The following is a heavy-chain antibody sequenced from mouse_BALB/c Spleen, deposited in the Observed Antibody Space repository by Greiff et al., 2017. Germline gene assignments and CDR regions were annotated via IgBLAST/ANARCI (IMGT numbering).Heavy chain of an antibody. CDR3: ARQLTSYAMDY. D-gene: IGHD4-1*01. V-gene: IGHV5-12-2*01. J-gene: IGHJ4*01. Sequence: EVKVEESGGGLVQPGGSLKLSCAASGFTFSSYTMSWVRQTPEKRLEWVAYISNGGGSTYYPDTVKGRFTISRDNAKNTLYLQMSSLKSEDTAMYYCARQLTSYAMDYWGQGTSVTVSS. CDR2: ISNGGGST. CDR1: GFTFSSYT.